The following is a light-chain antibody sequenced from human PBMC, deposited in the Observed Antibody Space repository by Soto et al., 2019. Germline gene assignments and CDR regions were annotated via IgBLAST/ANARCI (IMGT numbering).Light chain of an antibody. CDR3: AVWDDSLNGYV. V-gene: IGLV1-44*01. CDR2: SNN. Sequence: QSVLTQAPSASGTPGQSVTISCSGSISNIGRNSVTWYQQVPGAAPKLLIHSNNQRPSGVPDRFSGSRSDTSASLDISGLQSEDEADYYCAVWDDSLNGYVFGTGTKSPS. CDR1: ISNIGRNS. J-gene: IGLJ1*01.